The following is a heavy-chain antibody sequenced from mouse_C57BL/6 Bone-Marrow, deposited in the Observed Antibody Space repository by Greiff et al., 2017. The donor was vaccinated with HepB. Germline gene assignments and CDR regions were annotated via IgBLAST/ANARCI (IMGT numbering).Heavy chain of an antibody. CDR2: ISSGGDYI. CDR3: TRERIYYYGSSYWYFDV. D-gene: IGHD1-1*01. J-gene: IGHJ1*03. CDR1: GFTFSSYA. Sequence: DVKLEESGEGLVKPGGSLKLSCAASGFTFSSYAMSWVRQTPEKRLEWVAYISSGGDYIYYADTVKGRFTISRDNARNTLYLQMSSLKSEDTAMYYCTRERIYYYGSSYWYFDVWGTGTTVTVSS. V-gene: IGHV5-9-1*02.